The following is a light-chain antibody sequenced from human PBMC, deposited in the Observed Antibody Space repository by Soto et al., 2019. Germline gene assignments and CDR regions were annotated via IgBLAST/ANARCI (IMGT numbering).Light chain of an antibody. Sequence: DIQMTQSPSSLSASVGDRVTITCQASQDISNYLNWYQQKPGKSPNSLIYDASNLETGVPSRFSGSGAGKEFTFTISIRKLEDIATYYFQQYDNHPYTLGQGTKLEIK. J-gene: IGKJ2*01. CDR1: QDISNY. CDR3: QQYDNHPYT. CDR2: DAS. V-gene: IGKV1-33*01.